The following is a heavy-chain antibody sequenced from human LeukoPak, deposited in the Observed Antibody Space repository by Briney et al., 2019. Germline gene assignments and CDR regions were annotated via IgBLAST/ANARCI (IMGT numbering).Heavy chain of an antibody. CDR2: ISWNSGSI. D-gene: IGHD6-19*01. V-gene: IGHV3-9*01. CDR1: GFIFNNYA. J-gene: IGHJ4*02. Sequence: GRSLRLSCAGSGFIFNNYAMHWVRQPPGKGLEWVSGISWNSGSIDYADSVKGRFTISRDNAKNSLYLQMNSLRVEGTAFYYCAKDNRRHYTSGPNPDSLHWGQGALVTVSS. CDR3: AKDNRRHYTSGPNPDSLH.